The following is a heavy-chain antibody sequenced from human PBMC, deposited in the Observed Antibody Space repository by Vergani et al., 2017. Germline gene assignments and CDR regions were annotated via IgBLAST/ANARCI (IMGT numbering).Heavy chain of an antibody. V-gene: IGHV1-58*01. Sequence: QMQLVQSGPEVKKPGTSVKVSCKASGFTFTSSAVQWVRQARGQRLEWIGWIVVGSGNTNYAQKFQGRVTITADESTSTAYMELSSLRSEDTAVYYCARDPGLLKDTVTTADPWGQGTLVTVSS. CDR2: IVVGSGNT. D-gene: IGHD4-17*01. CDR1: GFTFTSSA. CDR3: ARDPGLLKDTVTTADP. J-gene: IGHJ5*02.